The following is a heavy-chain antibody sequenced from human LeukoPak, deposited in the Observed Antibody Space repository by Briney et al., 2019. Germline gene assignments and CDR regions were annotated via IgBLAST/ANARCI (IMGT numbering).Heavy chain of an antibody. V-gene: IGHV3-21*01. CDR1: GFTFSSYS. Sequence: PGGSLRLSCAASGFTFSSYSMNWVRQAPGKGLEWVSSISSSSSYIYYADSVKGRFTISRDNAKNSLYLQMNSLRAEDTAVYYCARDPSDSRGPGGYWGQGTLVTVSS. CDR2: ISSSSSYI. J-gene: IGHJ4*02. D-gene: IGHD3-22*01. CDR3: ARDPSDSRGPGGY.